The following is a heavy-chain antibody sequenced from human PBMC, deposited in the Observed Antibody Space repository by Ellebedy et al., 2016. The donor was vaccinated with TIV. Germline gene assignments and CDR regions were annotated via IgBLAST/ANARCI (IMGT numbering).Heavy chain of an antibody. CDR3: ARGGWGGRLGESFLDY. CDR1: GYTFTSYG. J-gene: IGHJ4*02. CDR2: ISGHDGDT. D-gene: IGHD3-16*01. V-gene: IGHV1-18*04. Sequence: AASVKVSCKASGYTFTSYGISWVRQAPGQGLEWMGWISGHDGDTNYAQKFQGRVTMTTETSTSTVYMELRTLRSDDTAVYFCARGGWGGRLGESFLDYWGQGTLVTVSS.